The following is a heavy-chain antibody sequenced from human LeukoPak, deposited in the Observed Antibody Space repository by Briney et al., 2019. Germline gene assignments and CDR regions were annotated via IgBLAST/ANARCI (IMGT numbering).Heavy chain of an antibody. J-gene: IGHJ4*02. CDR3: ARRRDYYDSSGYAFDY. D-gene: IGHD3-22*01. V-gene: IGHV4-39*01. Sequence: SETLSLTCTVSGGSISSSSYHWGWIRQPPGKGLEWIGSIYYSGRTYYNPSFKSRVTISVDTSKNQFSLKLSSVTAADTAVYYCARRRDYYDSSGYAFDYWGQGTLVTVSS. CDR1: GGSISSSSYH. CDR2: IYYSGRT.